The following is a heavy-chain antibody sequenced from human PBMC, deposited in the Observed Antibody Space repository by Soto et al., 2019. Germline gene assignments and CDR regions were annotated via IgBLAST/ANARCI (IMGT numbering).Heavy chain of an antibody. CDR1: GFSFSSYG. D-gene: IGHD4-17*01. CDR3: ARGQDDYGDSDVRFDP. Sequence: EEQLLESGGGLVQPGGSLRLSCAASGFSFSSYGMSWVRQAPGKGLEWVSGISGGGDSTYYADSVKGRFTISRDKSKNTLYLQMNSLRAEDTAVYYCARGQDDYGDSDVRFDPWGQGTLVSVSS. CDR2: ISGGGDST. J-gene: IGHJ5*02. V-gene: IGHV3-23*01.